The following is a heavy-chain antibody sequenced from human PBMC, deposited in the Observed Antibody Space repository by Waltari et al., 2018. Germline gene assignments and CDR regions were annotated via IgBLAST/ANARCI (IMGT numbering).Heavy chain of an antibody. D-gene: IGHD6-13*01. Sequence: QVQLQESGPGLVKPSETLSLTCAVSGYSISSGYYWGWIRQPPGKGLEWIGSIYHSGSTYYNPALKSRVTISVDTSKNQFSLKLSSVTAADTAVYYCARLGPFSSSWSPFDYWGQGTLVTVSS. CDR3: ARLGPFSSSWSPFDY. J-gene: IGHJ4*02. V-gene: IGHV4-38-2*01. CDR2: IYHSGST. CDR1: GYSISSGYY.